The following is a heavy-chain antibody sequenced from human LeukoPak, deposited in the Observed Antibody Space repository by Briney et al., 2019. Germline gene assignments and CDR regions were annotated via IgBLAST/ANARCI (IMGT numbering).Heavy chain of an antibody. CDR1: GYTFTSYD. Sequence: ASVKVSCKAYGYTFTSYDIAWVRQATGQGLEWMGWMNPDSGNTGYAQKFQGRFTMTRDTSISTAYMELSRLRSDDTAVFYCATSSGWKSNIDYWGQGTLVTVSS. V-gene: IGHV1-8*01. J-gene: IGHJ4*02. CDR3: ATSSGWKSNIDY. CDR2: MNPDSGNT. D-gene: IGHD6-19*01.